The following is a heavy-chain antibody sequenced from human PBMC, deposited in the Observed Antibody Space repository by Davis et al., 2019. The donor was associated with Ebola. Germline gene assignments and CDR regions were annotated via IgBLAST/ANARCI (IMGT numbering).Heavy chain of an antibody. D-gene: IGHD6-13*01. J-gene: IGHJ5*02. Sequence: PGGSLRLSCEASGFTFSDYYMIWIRQNSAKGLEWVAYISSRSTFIDYADSVKGRFTISRDNAKNSLHLQMNSLRADDTGVHYCARGGSSSNSKFDPWGQGTLVTVSS. CDR1: GFTFSDYY. V-gene: IGHV3-11*06. CDR2: ISSRSTFI. CDR3: ARGGSSSNSKFDP.